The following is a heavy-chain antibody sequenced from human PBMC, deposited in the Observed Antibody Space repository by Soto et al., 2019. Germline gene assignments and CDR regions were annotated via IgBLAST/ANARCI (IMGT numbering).Heavy chain of an antibody. CDR1: GGTFSSYA. CDR3: ASSIAVAGSPHRVPFDP. D-gene: IGHD6-19*01. J-gene: IGHJ5*02. V-gene: IGHV1-69*12. CDR2: IIPIFGTA. Sequence: QVQLVQSGAEVKKPGSSVKVSCKASGGTFSSYAISWVRQAPGQGLEWMGGIIPIFGTANYRQKFQGRVTNNADESTSTAYMELRSLRSEETAVYYCASSIAVAGSPHRVPFDPWGQGTLVTVSS.